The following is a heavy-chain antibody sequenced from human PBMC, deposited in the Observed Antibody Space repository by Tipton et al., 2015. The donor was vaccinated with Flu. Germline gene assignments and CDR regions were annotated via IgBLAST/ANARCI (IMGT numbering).Heavy chain of an antibody. J-gene: IGHJ4*02. CDR2: IYTGTRT. Sequence: SGFSVSSHYMSWVRQAPGKGLEWVSVIYTGTRTYYADSVKGRFTISRDDSKNTLSLQMDSLKVEDSAMYYCARSGYSYGYVDRWGQGTLVTVSS. V-gene: IGHV3-53*05. CDR3: ARSGYSYGYVDR. D-gene: IGHD3-16*01. CDR1: GFSVSSHY.